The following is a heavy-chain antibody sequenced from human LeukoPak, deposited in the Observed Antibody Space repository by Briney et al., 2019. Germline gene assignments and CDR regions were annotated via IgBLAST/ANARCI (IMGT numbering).Heavy chain of an antibody. CDR2: IYYSGST. CDR3: ARLNDAIDY. V-gene: IGHV4-59*08. CDR1: GGSFSGYY. J-gene: IGHJ4*02. Sequence: PSETLSLTCAVYGGSFSGYYWSWIRQPPGKGLEWIGYIYYSGSTNYNPSLKSRVTISVDTSKNQFSLKLSSVTAADTAVYYCARLNDAIDYWGQGTLVTVSS. D-gene: IGHD1-1*01.